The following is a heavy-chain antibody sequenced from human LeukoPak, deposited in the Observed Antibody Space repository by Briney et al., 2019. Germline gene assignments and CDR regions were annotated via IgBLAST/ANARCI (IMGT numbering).Heavy chain of an antibody. CDR3: AEEYSSSWNSYNWFDP. CDR2: IYYNGSP. V-gene: IGHV4-39*07. Sequence: SETLSLTCSVSDDSITMYYWTWIRQPPGKGLEWIGSIYYNGSPYYYNPSLKSRVTISLDTSKNQFSLKLTSVTAADTAVYYCAEEYSSSWNSYNWFDPWGQGTLVTVSS. CDR1: DDSITMYY. J-gene: IGHJ5*02. D-gene: IGHD6-13*01.